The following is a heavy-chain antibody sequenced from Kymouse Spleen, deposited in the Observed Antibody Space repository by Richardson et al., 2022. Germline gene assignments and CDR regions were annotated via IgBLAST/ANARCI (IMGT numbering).Heavy chain of an antibody. CDR1: GFTFSSYD. V-gene: IGHV3-13*01. J-gene: IGHJ6*02. CDR2: IGTAGDT. CDR3: ASITGTTGYYGMDV. D-gene: IGHD1-7*01. Sequence: EVQLVESGGGLVQPGGSLRLSCAASGFTFSSYDMHWVRQATGKGLEWVSAIGTAGDTYYPGSVKGRFTISRENAKNSLYLQMNSLRAGDTAVYYCASITGTTGYYGMDVWGQGTTVTVSS.